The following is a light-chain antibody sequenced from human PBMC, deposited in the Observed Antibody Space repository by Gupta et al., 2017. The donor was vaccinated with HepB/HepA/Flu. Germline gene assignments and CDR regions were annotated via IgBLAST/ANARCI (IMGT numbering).Light chain of an antibody. CDR1: QSISSW. Sequence: DIQMTQSPSTLSASVGDRVTITCRASQSISSWLAWYQQKPGKVPKLLIYRASSLESGVPSRFSGSGSGTEFTLTISSLQPEDVATYYCQQYNRYLTFGQGTKVEIK. CDR3: QQYNRYLT. J-gene: IGKJ1*01. CDR2: RAS. V-gene: IGKV1-5*03.